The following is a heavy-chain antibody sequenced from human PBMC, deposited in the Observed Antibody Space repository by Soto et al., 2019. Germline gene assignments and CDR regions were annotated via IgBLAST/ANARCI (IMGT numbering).Heavy chain of an antibody. J-gene: IGHJ4*02. CDR2: VTHSGSN. CDR1: GGSLRGSY. D-gene: IGHD2-21*01. V-gene: IGHV4-34*02. CDR3: ARGHIPVYGPVPDYFDS. Sequence: QVHLQQWGAGLLKPSETLSLTCGVYGGSLRGSYWSWIRQPPGKALEWLGNVTHSGSNTFNPSLTSRVSVSVDTSDNQFSLKLTSVTAADTAVYYCARGHIPVYGPVPDYFDSWGQGTLVTVSS.